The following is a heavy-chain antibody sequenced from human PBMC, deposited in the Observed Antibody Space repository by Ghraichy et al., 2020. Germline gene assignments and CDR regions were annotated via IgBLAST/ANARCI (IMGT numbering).Heavy chain of an antibody. D-gene: IGHD3-16*01. Sequence: SQTLSLTCTVSGGSIISSTYYWGWIRQPPGKGLEWIGSIYYSGSTYYNPSLKSRVTISLDTSKNQFSLKLSSVTAADTAVYYCARHFLGEYLNWFDPWGQGTLVTVSS. V-gene: IGHV4-39*01. CDR2: IYYSGST. CDR3: ARHFLGEYLNWFDP. J-gene: IGHJ5*02. CDR1: GGSIISSTYY.